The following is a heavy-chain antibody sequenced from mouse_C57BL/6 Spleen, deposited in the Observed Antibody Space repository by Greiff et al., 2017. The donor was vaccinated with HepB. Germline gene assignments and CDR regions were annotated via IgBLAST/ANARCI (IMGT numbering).Heavy chain of an antibody. CDR3: ARDQGSSSWYFDV. J-gene: IGHJ1*03. Sequence: DVQLVESGGGLVKPGGSLKLSCAASGFTFSSYAMSWVRQTPEKRLEWVATISDGGSYTYYPDNVKGRFTISRDNAKNNLYLQMSHLKSEDTAMYYCARDQGSSSWYFDVWGTGTTVTVSS. D-gene: IGHD1-1*01. CDR2: ISDGGSYT. V-gene: IGHV5-4*01. CDR1: GFTFSSYA.